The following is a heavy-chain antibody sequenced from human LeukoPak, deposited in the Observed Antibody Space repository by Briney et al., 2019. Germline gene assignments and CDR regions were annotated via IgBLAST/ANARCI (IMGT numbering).Heavy chain of an antibody. V-gene: IGHV3-21*01. D-gene: IGHD3-16*01. Sequence: GGSLRLSCAASGFTVSSYSMNWVRQAPGKGLEWVSCIGSSSSSIYYIDSVKGRFTIYRDNAKNSLYLQMNSLRAEDTAVYYCARGAGEAFDIWGQGTMVTGFS. CDR2: IGSSSSSI. CDR1: GFTVSSYS. CDR3: ARGAGEAFDI. J-gene: IGHJ3*02.